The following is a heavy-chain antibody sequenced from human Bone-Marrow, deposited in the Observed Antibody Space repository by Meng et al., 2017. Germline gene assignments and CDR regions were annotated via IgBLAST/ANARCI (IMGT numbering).Heavy chain of an antibody. CDR3: AKVPYGDYFNWFDP. CDR1: GFTVSSNY. Sequence: GESLKISCAASGFTVSSNYMSWVRQAPGKGLEWVSSLSSSGSSTYYADSVKGRFTISRDNSKNTLYLQMNSLRAEDTAIYFCAKVPYGDYFNWFDPRGQGTLVTVSS. J-gene: IGHJ5*02. V-gene: IGHV3-23*01. CDR2: LSSSGSST. D-gene: IGHD4-17*01.